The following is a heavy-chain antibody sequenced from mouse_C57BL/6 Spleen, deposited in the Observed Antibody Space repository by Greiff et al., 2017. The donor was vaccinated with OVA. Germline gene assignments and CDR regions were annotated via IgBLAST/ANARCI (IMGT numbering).Heavy chain of an antibody. V-gene: IGHV5-9-1*02. CDR3: TRGPYGSSYFDY. J-gene: IGHJ2*01. Sequence: EVNVVESGEGLVKPGGSLKLSCAASGFTFSSYAMSWVRQTPEKRLEWVAYISSGGDYIYYADTVKGRFTISRDNARNTLYLQMSSLKSEDTAMYYCTRGPYGSSYFDYWGQGTTLTVSS. D-gene: IGHD1-1*01. CDR2: ISSGGDYI. CDR1: GFTFSSYA.